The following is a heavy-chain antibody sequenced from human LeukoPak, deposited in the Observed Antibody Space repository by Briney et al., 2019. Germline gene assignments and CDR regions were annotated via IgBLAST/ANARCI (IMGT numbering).Heavy chain of an antibody. V-gene: IGHV3-7*01. CDR1: GFTLSSYW. J-gene: IGHJ4*02. D-gene: IGHD3-9*01. CDR2: IKQDGSEK. CDR3: ARERCVLRYFDWLVGYFDY. Sequence: GGSLRLSCAASGFTLSSYWMSWVRQAPGKGLEWVANIKQDGSEKYYVDSVKGRFTISRDNAKNSLYLQMNSLRAEDTAVYYCARERCVLRYFDWLVGYFDYWGQGTLVTVSS.